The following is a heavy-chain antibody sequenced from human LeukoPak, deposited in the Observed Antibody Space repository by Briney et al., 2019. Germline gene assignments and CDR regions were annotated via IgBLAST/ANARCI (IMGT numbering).Heavy chain of an antibody. D-gene: IGHD6-6*01. V-gene: IGHV1-18*01. Sequence: ASVKVSCKASGYTSTSYGISWVRQAPGQGLEWMGWISAYNGNTNYAQKLQGRVSMTTDTSTSTAYMELRSLRSDDTAVYYCARSIVVRSKFDYWGQGTLVTASS. CDR1: GYTSTSYG. CDR2: ISAYNGNT. J-gene: IGHJ4*02. CDR3: ARSIVVRSKFDY.